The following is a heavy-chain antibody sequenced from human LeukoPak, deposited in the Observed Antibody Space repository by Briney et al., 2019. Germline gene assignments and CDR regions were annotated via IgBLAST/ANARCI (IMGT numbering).Heavy chain of an antibody. CDR3: ARDRECCSTSCYLYYYMDV. J-gene: IGHJ6*03. Sequence: SVKVSCKASGYRFTSYGIGWVRQAPGQGLEWMGGIIPIFGTANYAQKFQGRVTITADESTSTAYMELSSLRSEDTAVYYCARDRECCSTSCYLYYYMDVWGKGTTVTVSS. D-gene: IGHD2-2*01. V-gene: IGHV1-69*13. CDR2: IIPIFGTA. CDR1: GYRFTSYG.